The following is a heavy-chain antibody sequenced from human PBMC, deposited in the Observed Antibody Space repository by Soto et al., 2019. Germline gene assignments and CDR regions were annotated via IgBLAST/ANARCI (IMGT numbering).Heavy chain of an antibody. V-gene: IGHV3-21*01. Sequence: GGSLRLSCEASGFSFSSYSMNWVRQAPGKGLEWVSSISSSSHYIYYADSVKGRFTISRDNAKNSLFLQMNSLRAEDMAVYYCAGGPQLLCSFWGHGTLVTVSS. D-gene: IGHD3-10*02. CDR3: AGGPQLLCSF. CDR1: GFSFSSYS. CDR2: ISSSSHYI. J-gene: IGHJ4*01.